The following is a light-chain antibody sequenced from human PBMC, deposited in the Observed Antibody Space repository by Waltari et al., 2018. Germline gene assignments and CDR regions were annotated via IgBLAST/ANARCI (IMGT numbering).Light chain of an antibody. CDR2: GPS. CDR3: QQYGSSPNT. Sequence: EIVLTQSPGPLSLSPGESATLSCRASQSVSSSYLAWYQQKPGQAPRLLIYGPSSRATGIPDRFSGSGSGTDFTLTISRLEPEDFAVYYCQQYGSSPNTFGQGTKLEIK. V-gene: IGKV3-20*01. J-gene: IGKJ2*01. CDR1: QSVSSSY.